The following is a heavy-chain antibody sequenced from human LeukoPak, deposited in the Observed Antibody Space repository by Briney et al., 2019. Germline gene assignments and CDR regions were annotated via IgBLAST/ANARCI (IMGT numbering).Heavy chain of an antibody. D-gene: IGHD2-15*01. Sequence: ASVKVSCKASGYTFTGYHMHWVRQAPGQGLEWMGWINPNSGGTNYAQKFQGRVTMTRDTSISTAYMELSRLRSDDTAVYYCARDRGVDYCSGGSCSHYYYYMDVWGKGTTVTISS. V-gene: IGHV1-2*02. CDR2: INPNSGGT. J-gene: IGHJ6*03. CDR1: GYTFTGYH. CDR3: ARDRGVDYCSGGSCSHYYYYMDV.